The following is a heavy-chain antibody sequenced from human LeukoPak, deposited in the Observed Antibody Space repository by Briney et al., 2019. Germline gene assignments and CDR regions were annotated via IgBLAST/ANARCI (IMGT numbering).Heavy chain of an antibody. Sequence: GGSLRLSCAASGFTFDDYTMHWVRQAPGKGLEWVSLISWDGGSTYYADSVKGRFTISRDNSKNSLYLQMNSLRTEDTALYYRAKDLSGKVHYYDSSGFDYWGQGTLVTVSS. J-gene: IGHJ4*02. CDR1: GFTFDDYT. CDR2: ISWDGGST. V-gene: IGHV3-43*01. D-gene: IGHD3-22*01. CDR3: AKDLSGKVHYYDSSGFDY.